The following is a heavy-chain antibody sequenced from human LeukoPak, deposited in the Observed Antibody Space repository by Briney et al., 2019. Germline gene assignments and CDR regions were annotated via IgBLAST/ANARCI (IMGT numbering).Heavy chain of an antibody. CDR2: IRSKANSYAT. CDR3: TSHDSSGYYYHQLYYFDY. Sequence: PGGSLRLSCPASGFTFSGSAMHWVRQASGKGLEWVGRIRSKANSYATAHAASVKGRFTISRDDSKNTAYLQMNSLKTEDTAVYYCTSHDSSGYYYHQLYYFDYWGQGTLVTVSS. D-gene: IGHD3-22*01. J-gene: IGHJ4*02. V-gene: IGHV3-73*01. CDR1: GFTFSGSA.